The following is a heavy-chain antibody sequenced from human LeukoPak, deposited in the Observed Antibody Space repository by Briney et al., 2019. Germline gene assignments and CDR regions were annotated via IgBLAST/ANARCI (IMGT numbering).Heavy chain of an antibody. CDR2: IKQDGSEK. D-gene: IGHD3-22*01. CDR3: ARGDDSGYYDYFDY. CDR1: GFTFSSYW. Sequence: GGSLRLSCAASGFTFSSYWMSWVRQAPGKGLEWVANIKQDGSEKYYVDSVKGRSTISRDNAKNSLYLQMNSLRAEDTAVYYCARGDDSGYYDYFDYWGQGALVTVSS. V-gene: IGHV3-7*03. J-gene: IGHJ4*02.